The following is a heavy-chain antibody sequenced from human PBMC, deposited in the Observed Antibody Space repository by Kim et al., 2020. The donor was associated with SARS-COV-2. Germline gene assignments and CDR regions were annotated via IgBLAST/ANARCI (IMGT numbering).Heavy chain of an antibody. CDR2: IYYSGST. CDR1: GGSISSYY. Sequence: SETLSLTCTVSGGSISSYYWSWIRQSPGKGLEWIGYIYYSGSTNYNPSLKSRVTISVDTSKNQFSLKLSSVTAADTAVYYCARTPSGPGIAAAGFFDYWGQGTLVTVSS. J-gene: IGHJ4*02. V-gene: IGHV4-59*01. D-gene: IGHD6-13*01. CDR3: ARTPSGPGIAAAGFFDY.